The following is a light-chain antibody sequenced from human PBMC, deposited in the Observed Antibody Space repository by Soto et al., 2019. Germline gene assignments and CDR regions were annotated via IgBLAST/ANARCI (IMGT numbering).Light chain of an antibody. CDR2: KNN. CDR3: QSYDNILSGPL. J-gene: IGLJ3*02. V-gene: IGLV1-40*01. CDR1: RSNVGANYD. Sequence: QSVLTQPPLVSGAPGQTITISCTGSRSNVGANYDVHWYQVLPGAGPRLLIYKNNNRPSGVPDRFSGSKSGTSASLAITGLRAEDEADYYCQSYDNILSGPLFGGGTKLTVL.